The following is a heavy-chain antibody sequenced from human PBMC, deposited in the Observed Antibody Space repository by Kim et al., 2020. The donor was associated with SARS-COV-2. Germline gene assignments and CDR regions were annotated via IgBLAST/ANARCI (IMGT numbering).Heavy chain of an antibody. D-gene: IGHD1-20*01. CDR3: ARDLTGTTPPYYYYYGMDV. CDR1: GYTFTSYY. CDR2: INPSGGST. J-gene: IGHJ6*02. Sequence: ASVKVSCKASGYTFTSYYMHWVRQAPGQGLEWMGIINPSGGSTSYAQKFQGRVTMTRDTSTSTVYMELSSLRSEDTAVYYCARDLTGTTPPYYYYYGMDVWGQETTVTVSS. V-gene: IGHV1-46*01.